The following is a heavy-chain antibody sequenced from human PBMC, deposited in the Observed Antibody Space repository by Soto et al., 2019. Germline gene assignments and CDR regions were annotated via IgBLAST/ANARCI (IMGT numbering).Heavy chain of an antibody. J-gene: IGHJ4*02. CDR1: GYTFTSYG. D-gene: IGHD6-13*01. V-gene: IGHV1-18*01. Sequence: QVQLVQSGAEVKKPGASVKVSCKASGYTFTSYGISWVRQAPGQGLEWMGWISACNGNTNYAQKLQGRVTMTPDTSTNTAYMELRNLRSDDTAVYYCARVIAAAADFDYWGQGTLVTVSS. CDR3: ARVIAAAADFDY. CDR2: ISACNGNT.